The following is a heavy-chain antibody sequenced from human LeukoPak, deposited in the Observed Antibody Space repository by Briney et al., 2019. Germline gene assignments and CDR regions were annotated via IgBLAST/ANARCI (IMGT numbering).Heavy chain of an antibody. D-gene: IGHD6-13*01. V-gene: IGHV5-51*01. CDR1: GYSFTSYW. Sequence: LGESLKISCKGSGYSFTSYWIGWVRQMLGKGLEWMGIIYPGDSDTRYSPSFQGQVTISADKSISTAYLQWSSLKASDTAMYYCARLGSTYSSSWYYGMDVWGQGTTVTVSS. CDR2: IYPGDSDT. J-gene: IGHJ6*02. CDR3: ARLGSTYSSSWYYGMDV.